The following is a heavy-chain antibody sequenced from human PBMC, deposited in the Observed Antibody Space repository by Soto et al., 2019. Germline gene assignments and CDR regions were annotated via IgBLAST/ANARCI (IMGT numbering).Heavy chain of an antibody. D-gene: IGHD3-10*01. J-gene: IGHJ6*02. V-gene: IGHV3-30*18. CDR3: AKDHYYGSGSYSPKYYYYGMDV. CDR2: ISYDGSNK. Sequence: VQLVESGGGVVQPGRSLRLSCAASGFTFSSYGMHWVRQAPGKGLEWVAVISYDGSNKYYADSVKGRFTISRDNSKNTLYLQMNSLRAEDTAVYYCAKDHYYGSGSYSPKYYYYGMDVWGQGTTVTVSS. CDR1: GFTFSSYG.